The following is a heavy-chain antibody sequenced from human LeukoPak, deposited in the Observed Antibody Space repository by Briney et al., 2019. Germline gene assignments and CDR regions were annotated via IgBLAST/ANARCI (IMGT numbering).Heavy chain of an antibody. CDR1: GGSISTSNYY. CDR2: IYYSGTT. Sequence: SETLSLTCSVSGGSISTSNYYWGWIRQPPGKGLAWIASIYYSGTTYYNPSLKSRVTISVDTSKNQFSLRLTSVTAADTAVYYCARGATAVDYWGQGTLVTVSS. D-gene: IGHD6-13*01. V-gene: IGHV4-39*07. CDR3: ARGATAVDY. J-gene: IGHJ4*02.